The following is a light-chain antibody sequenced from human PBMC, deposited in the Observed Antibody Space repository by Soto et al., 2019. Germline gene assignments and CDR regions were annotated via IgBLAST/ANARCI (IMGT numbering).Light chain of an antibody. V-gene: IGLV2-14*01. J-gene: IGLJ3*02. CDR2: EGR. CDR1: MRDVGAYNL. Sequence: QSVLAQPASVSGSAGQSITISCSVTMRDVGAYNLVSWYQQHPGTAPKLIIYEGRNRPSGISSRFSGSRSGNTASLTISGLQSEDEGDYYCSAYTARSTLVFGGGTKVTVL. CDR3: SAYTARSTLV.